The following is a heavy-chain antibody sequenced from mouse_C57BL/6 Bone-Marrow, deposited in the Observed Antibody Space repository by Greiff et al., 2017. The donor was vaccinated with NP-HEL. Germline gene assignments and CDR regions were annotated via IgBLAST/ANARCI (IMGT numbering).Heavy chain of an antibody. D-gene: IGHD2-4*01. CDR3: TRDGGMDDYDVCYAMDY. V-gene: IGHV1-18*01. Sequence: VHVKQSGPELVKPGASVKIPCKASGYTFTDYNMDWVKQSHGKSLEWIGDINPNNGGTIYNQKFKGKATLTVDKSSSTAYMELRSLTSEDTAVYYCTRDGGMDDYDVCYAMDYWGQGTSVTVSS. CDR2: INPNNGGT. CDR1: GYTFTDYN. J-gene: IGHJ4*01.